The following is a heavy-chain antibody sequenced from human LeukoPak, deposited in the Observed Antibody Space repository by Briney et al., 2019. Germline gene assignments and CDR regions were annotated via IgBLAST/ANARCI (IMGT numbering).Heavy chain of an antibody. CDR1: GGSISSSSYY. D-gene: IGHD2-21*02. CDR3: ARGLCGIDCPKYNWFDP. Sequence: SETLSLTCTVSGGSISSSSYYWGWIRQPPGKGLEWIGSIHYSGSTNYNPSLKSRVTISLDTSKNQFSLNLNSVTAADTAVYYCARGLCGIDCPKYNWFDPWGQGTLVTVSS. CDR2: IHYSGST. J-gene: IGHJ5*02. V-gene: IGHV4-39*07.